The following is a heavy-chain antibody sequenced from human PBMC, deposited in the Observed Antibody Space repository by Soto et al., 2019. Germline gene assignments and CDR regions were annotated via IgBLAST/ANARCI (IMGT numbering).Heavy chain of an antibody. V-gene: IGHV1-2*02. Sequence: ASVKVSCKASGYIFTGYSMHWVRQAPGQGLEWMGWFNPNSGDTIYAQKFQGRVSLTRDTSISTAYMELSSLRSDDTALYYCARGASAVLSLDYWGQGTLVTVSS. CDR2: FNPNSGDT. CDR1: GYIFTGYS. D-gene: IGHD6-19*01. J-gene: IGHJ4*02. CDR3: ARGASAVLSLDY.